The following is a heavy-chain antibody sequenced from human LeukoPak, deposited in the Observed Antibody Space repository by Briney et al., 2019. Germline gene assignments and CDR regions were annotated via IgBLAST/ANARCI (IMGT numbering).Heavy chain of an antibody. D-gene: IGHD2-2*01. V-gene: IGHV1-2*02. J-gene: IGHJ6*03. CDR2: INPKSGVT. CDR1: GYTFTDYY. Sequence: ASVKVSCKASGYTFTDYYLHWVRQAPGQGLEWMGWINPKSGVTDSKMKFQGRVTLTRDSSITTAYMELISLTSDDAAVYYCARAGGYCGSTSCYSGYYYYFMDVWGKGTTVTVSS. CDR3: ARAGGYCGSTSCYSGYYYYFMDV.